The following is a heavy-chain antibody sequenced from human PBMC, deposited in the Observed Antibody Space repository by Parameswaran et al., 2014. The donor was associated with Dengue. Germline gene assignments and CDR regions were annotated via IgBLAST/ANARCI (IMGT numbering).Heavy chain of an antibody. V-gene: IGHV3-30*03. CDR3: ARARYSTSSKGKYYYYGLDV. Sequence: VRQAPGKGLEWVAVISYDGSNKYYADSVKGRFTISRDNSKNTLYLQMNSLRVEDTAVYYCARARYSTSSKGKYYYYGLDVWGQGTTVTVSS. CDR2: ISYDGSNK. J-gene: IGHJ6*02. D-gene: IGHD6-6*01.